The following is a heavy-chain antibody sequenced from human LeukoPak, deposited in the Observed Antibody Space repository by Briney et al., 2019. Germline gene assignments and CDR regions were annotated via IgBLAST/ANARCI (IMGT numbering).Heavy chain of an antibody. CDR2: ITYDGSNE. Sequence: GGSLRLSCAASGFTFSTYGMHWVRQAPGKGLEWVAVITYDGSNEYYADSVKGRFTISRDNSKNTLYLQMSSLRAEDTAVYYCAKEFNRGLPDYWGQGTLVTVPS. CDR3: AKEFNRGLPDY. CDR1: GFTFSTYG. V-gene: IGHV3-30*18. D-gene: IGHD2-21*01. J-gene: IGHJ4*02.